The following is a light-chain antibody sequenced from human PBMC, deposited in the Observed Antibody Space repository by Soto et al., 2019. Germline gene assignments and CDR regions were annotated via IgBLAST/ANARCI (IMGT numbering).Light chain of an antibody. CDR1: QSVSSN. V-gene: IGKV3-15*01. CDR2: GAS. Sequence: EIVMTQSPATLSVSPGERATLSCRASQSVSSNLAWYHQKPGQAPRRLIYGASTRATGIPARFSGSGSGTEFTLTITSLQSDDFAVYSCQQYNNWPPVTFGGGTKVEIK. J-gene: IGKJ4*01. CDR3: QQYNNWPPVT.